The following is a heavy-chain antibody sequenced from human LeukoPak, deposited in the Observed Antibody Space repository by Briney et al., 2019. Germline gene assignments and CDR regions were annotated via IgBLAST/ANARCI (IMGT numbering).Heavy chain of an antibody. CDR2: INTDGSST. V-gene: IGHV3-74*01. D-gene: IGHD6-19*01. J-gene: IGHJ5*02. CDR3: ARAAGYSSDWYWFDP. Sequence: PGESLRLSCAASGFTFSGYWMHWVRQAPGKGLVWVSRINTDGSSTSYADSVKGRFAISRDNAKNTLYLQMNGLRAEDTAVYYCARAAGYSSDWYWFDPWGQGTLVTVPS. CDR1: GFTFSGYW.